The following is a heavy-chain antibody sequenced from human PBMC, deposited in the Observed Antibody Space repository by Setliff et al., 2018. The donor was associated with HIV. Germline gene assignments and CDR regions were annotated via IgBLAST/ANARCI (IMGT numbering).Heavy chain of an antibody. CDR2: IIPSGTT. D-gene: IGHD3-10*01. J-gene: IGHJ4*02. CDR3: ATVPPSGTYLDY. Sequence: SETLSLTCDVSGDSVTSKSYSWTWIRQPPGKGLEWMGYIIPSGTTYYSPSLKSRLTISIDKSMNHFSLTPSSVTVADTAVYYCATVPPSGTYLDYWGPGMLVTVSS. CDR1: GDSVTSKSYS. V-gene: IGHV4-30-2*01.